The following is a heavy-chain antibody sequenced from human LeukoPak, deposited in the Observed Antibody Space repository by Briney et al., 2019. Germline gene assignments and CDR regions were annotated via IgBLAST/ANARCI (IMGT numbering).Heavy chain of an antibody. J-gene: IGHJ5*02. D-gene: IGHD1-14*01. CDR1: GYTFTDYY. CDR3: ARVRWQTGGWTSPDL. V-gene: IGHV1-2*02. CDR2: INPKNDDT. Sequence: ASVKVSCKASGYTFTDYYIHWVRQAPGQGLEWMGWINPKNDDTNYAQNFEGRVTMTRDTSITTVNMELSGLTVDDTAVYYCARVRWQTGGWTSPDLWGQGTLVTVSS.